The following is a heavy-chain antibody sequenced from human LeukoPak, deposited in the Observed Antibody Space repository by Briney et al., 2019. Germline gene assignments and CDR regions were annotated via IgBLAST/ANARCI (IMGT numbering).Heavy chain of an antibody. V-gene: IGHV4-59*01. CDR2: IDHTGST. CDR1: DDSITMYY. CDR3: ARGRVSSSSWSSTYSYYFYIDV. Sequence: PSETLSLTCSVSDDSITMYYWTWIRQPPGKGLEWIGYIDHTGSTNYNPSLNSRVTISRDMSKNHFSLELSSVTAADTAVYFCARGRVSSSSWSSTYSYYFYIDVWGKGTTVTVSS. D-gene: IGHD6-13*01. J-gene: IGHJ6*03.